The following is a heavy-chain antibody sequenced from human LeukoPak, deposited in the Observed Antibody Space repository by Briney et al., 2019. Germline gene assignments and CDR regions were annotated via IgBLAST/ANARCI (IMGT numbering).Heavy chain of an antibody. CDR1: GGSISSSKYY. CDR2: ISYSGST. CDR3: ARGRGYCSSTSCYKRYYYYMDV. J-gene: IGHJ6*03. V-gene: IGHV4-39*07. D-gene: IGHD2-2*02. Sequence: PSETLSLTCTVSGGSISSSKYYWGWIRQPPGKGLEWIGSISYSGSTYHNPSLKSRVTISVDTSKNQFSLKLSSVTAADTAVYYCARGRGYCSSTSCYKRYYYYMDVWGKGTTVTVSS.